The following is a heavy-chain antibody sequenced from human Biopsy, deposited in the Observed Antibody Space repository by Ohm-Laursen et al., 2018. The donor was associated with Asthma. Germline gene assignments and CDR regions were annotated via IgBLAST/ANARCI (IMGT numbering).Heavy chain of an antibody. J-gene: IGHJ3*01. CDR2: IYSGGKS. V-gene: IGHV3-53*01. Sequence: SLRLSCAASGFAVSRDHMFWVRQAPGKGLEWVSVIYSGGKSHTADSVRGRFTISRDYSKNTLYLQMHSLRAEDTAVYYCVKDTDEVRGYYTFDVWGQGTMVTVSS. CDR1: GFAVSRDH. D-gene: IGHD3-22*01. CDR3: VKDTDEVRGYYTFDV.